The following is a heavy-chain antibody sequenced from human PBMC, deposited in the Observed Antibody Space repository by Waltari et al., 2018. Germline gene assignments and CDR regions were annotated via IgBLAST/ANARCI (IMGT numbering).Heavy chain of an antibody. Sequence: QVQLVQSGAEVKKPGSSVKVSCKASGGTFSSYAISWVRQAPGQGLEWRGGIIPILGTANYAQKFQGRGTMTADESTSTAYMGLSSLRSEDTAVYYCARPYCSGGSCYSNYYYYYGMDVWGQGTTVTVSS. D-gene: IGHD2-15*01. J-gene: IGHJ6*02. CDR3: ARPYCSGGSCYSNYYYYYGMDV. V-gene: IGHV1-69*01. CDR1: GGTFSSYA. CDR2: IIPILGTA.